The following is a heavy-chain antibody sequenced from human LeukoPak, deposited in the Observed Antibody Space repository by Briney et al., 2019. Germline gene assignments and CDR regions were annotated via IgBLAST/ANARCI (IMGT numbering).Heavy chain of an antibody. CDR2: IYYSGST. CDR1: GGSISSSSYY. J-gene: IGHJ4*02. CDR3: ARVGITIFGVVPRPFDY. V-gene: IGHV4-39*07. Sequence: SETLSLTCTVSGGSISSSSYYWGWIRQPPGKGLEWIGSIYYSGSTYYNPSLKSRVTISVDTSKNQFSLKLSSVTAADTAVYYCARVGITIFGVVPRPFDYWGQGTLVTVSS. D-gene: IGHD3-3*01.